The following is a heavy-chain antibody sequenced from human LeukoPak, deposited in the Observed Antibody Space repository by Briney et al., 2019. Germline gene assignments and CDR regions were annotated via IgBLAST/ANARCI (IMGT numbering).Heavy chain of an antibody. V-gene: IGHV4-59*01. Sequence: NPSETLSLTCSVSGGSISSYYWSWIRQPPGKGLEWIGYIYYSGSTNYNPSLKSRVTISVDTSKNQFSLKLSSVTAADTAVYYCARLRGAPYYYYYYMDVWGKGTTVTISS. J-gene: IGHJ6*03. CDR3: ARLRGAPYYYYYYMDV. CDR2: IYYSGST. D-gene: IGHD3-10*01. CDR1: GGSISSYY.